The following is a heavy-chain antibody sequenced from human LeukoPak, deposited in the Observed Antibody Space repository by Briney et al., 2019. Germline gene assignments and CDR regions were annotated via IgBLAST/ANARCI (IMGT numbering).Heavy chain of an antibody. CDR2: ISAYNGNT. Sequence: ASVKVSCKASGYTFTSYGISWVRQAPGQGLEWMGWISAYNGNTNYAQKLQGRVTMTTDTSTSTAYMELRSLRSDDTAVYYCARTRIAVFLYGMDVWGQGTTVTVSS. CDR1: GYTFTSYG. V-gene: IGHV1-18*01. CDR3: ARTRIAVFLYGMDV. J-gene: IGHJ6*02. D-gene: IGHD6-19*01.